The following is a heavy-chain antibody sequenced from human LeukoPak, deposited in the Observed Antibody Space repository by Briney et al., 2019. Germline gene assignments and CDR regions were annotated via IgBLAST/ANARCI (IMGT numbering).Heavy chain of an antibody. Sequence: ASVKVSCKASGGTFSSYAISWVRQAPGQGLEWMGGIIPIFGTANYAQKFQGRVTITADKSTSTAYMELSSLRSEDTAVYYCAYSRGCYRTFDGDYWGQGTLVTVSS. CDR2: IIPIFGTA. V-gene: IGHV1-69*06. D-gene: IGHD6-19*01. CDR1: GGTFSSYA. J-gene: IGHJ4*02. CDR3: AYSRGCYRTFDGDY.